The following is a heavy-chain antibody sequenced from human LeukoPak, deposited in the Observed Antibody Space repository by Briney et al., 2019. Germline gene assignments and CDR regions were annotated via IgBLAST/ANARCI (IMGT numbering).Heavy chain of an antibody. Sequence: GESLKISCKGSGYSFTSYWIGWVRQMPGKGLEWMGIIYPGDSDTRYSPSFQGQVTISADKSISTAYLQWSSLKASDTAMYYCARQTTRELLGTYWPLIDYWGQGTLVTVSS. CDR1: GYSFTSYW. J-gene: IGHJ4*02. CDR3: ARQTTRELLGTYWPLIDY. D-gene: IGHD1-26*01. CDR2: IYPGDSDT. V-gene: IGHV5-51*01.